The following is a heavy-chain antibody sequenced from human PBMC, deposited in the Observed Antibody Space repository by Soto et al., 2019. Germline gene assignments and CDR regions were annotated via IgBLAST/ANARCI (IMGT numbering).Heavy chain of an antibody. CDR3: ARDQRRGYSGYGINMEV. J-gene: IGHJ6*02. D-gene: IGHD5-12*01. CDR2: INPNSGGT. V-gene: IGHV1-2*04. Sequence: ASVKVSCKASGYTFTSYAMHWVRQAPGQRLEWMGWINPNSGGTNYAQKFQGWVTMTRDTSISTAYMELSRLRSDDTAVYYCARDQRRGYSGYGINMEVWGQGTTVTVSS. CDR1: GYTFTSYA.